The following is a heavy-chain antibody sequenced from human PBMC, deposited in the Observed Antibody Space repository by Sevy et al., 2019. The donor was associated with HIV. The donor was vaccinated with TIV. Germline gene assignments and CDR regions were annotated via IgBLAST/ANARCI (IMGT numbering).Heavy chain of an antibody. Sequence: ASVKVSCKASGYTFTSQYMHWVRQAPGQGLEWMGIINPSGGSTSYAQKFQGRVTMTRDTSTSTVHMELSSLRSEDTAVYYCASDSDNYDILTGYYPFDYWGQGTLVTVSS. V-gene: IGHV1-46*01. CDR1: GYTFTSQY. CDR2: INPSGGST. D-gene: IGHD3-9*01. J-gene: IGHJ4*02. CDR3: ASDSDNYDILTGYYPFDY.